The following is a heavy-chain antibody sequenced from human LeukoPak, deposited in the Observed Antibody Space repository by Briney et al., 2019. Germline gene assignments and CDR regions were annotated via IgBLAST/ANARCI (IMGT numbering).Heavy chain of an antibody. CDR1: GGSISSYC. J-gene: IGHJ4*02. D-gene: IGHD4-23*01. Sequence: SETLSLTCTVSGGSISSYCWSWIRQPPGKGLEWIGYIYTSGSTNYNPSLKSRVTISVDTSKNQFSLKLSSVTAADTAVYYRARQHDYGGNHPLNFDYWGQGTLVTVSS. CDR3: ARQHDYGGNHPLNFDY. V-gene: IGHV4-4*09. CDR2: IYTSGST.